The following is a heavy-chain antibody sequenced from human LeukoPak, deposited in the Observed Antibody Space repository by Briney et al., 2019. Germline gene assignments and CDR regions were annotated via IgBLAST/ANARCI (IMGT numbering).Heavy chain of an antibody. Sequence: SQTLSLTCAISGDTLSSNSAAWNWIRQSPSRGLEWLGRTYYRSKWYNDYAVSVKSRITINPDTSKNQFSLQLNSVTPEDTAVYYCAGDRPIVVVVAANYYYYYYGMDVWGKGTTVTVSS. CDR2: TYYRSKWYN. CDR1: GDTLSSNSAA. CDR3: AGDRPIVVVVAANYYYYYYGMDV. V-gene: IGHV6-1*01. D-gene: IGHD2-15*01. J-gene: IGHJ6*04.